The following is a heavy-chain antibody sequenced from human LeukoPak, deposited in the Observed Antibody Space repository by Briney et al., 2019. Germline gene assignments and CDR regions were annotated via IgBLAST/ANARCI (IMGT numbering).Heavy chain of an antibody. J-gene: IGHJ3*02. CDR1: GGSISSSSYY. CDR3: ASTIVGATDAFDI. CDR2: IYYSGST. Sequence: SETLSLTCTVSGGSISSSSYYWGWIRQPPGKGLEWIWYIYYSGSTNYNPSLKSRVTISVDTSKNQFSLKLSSVTAADTAVYYCASTIVGATDAFDIWGQGTMVTVSS. D-gene: IGHD1-26*01. V-gene: IGHV4-61*05.